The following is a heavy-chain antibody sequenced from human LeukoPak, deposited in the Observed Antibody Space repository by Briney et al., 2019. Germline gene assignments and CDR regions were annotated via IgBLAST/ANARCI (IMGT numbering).Heavy chain of an antibody. CDR2: ISWNSGSI. CDR1: GFTFDDYA. D-gene: IGHD1-26*01. Sequence: GGSLRLSCAASGFTFDDYAMHWVRHAPGKGLEWVSGISWNSGSIGYADSVKGRFTISRDNAKNSLYLQMNSLRAEDTALYYCAKCLGASLDYYYGMDVWGQGTTVTVSS. J-gene: IGHJ6*02. CDR3: AKCLGASLDYYYGMDV. V-gene: IGHV3-9*01.